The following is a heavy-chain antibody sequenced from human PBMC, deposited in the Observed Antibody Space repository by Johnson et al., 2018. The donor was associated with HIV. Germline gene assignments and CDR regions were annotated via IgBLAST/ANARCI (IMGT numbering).Heavy chain of an antibody. CDR1: AFTVNGNY. D-gene: IGHD1-26*01. V-gene: IGHV3-66*02. Sequence: VQLVESGGGLVQPGGSLRLSCAASAFTVNGNYMSWVRQAPGKGLEWVSVIYSGDTTYYADSVQGRFTISRDTSKNTRYLQMNSLRPEDTAVYYCASDGWELLGVAAFDVWGQGTLVTVSS. CDR3: ASDGWELLGVAAFDV. CDR2: IYSGDTT. J-gene: IGHJ3*01.